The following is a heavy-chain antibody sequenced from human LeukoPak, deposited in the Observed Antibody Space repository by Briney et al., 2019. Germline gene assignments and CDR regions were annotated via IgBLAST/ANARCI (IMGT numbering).Heavy chain of an antibody. CDR2: LSYTGKT. V-gene: IGHV4-59*02. CDR3: SEGYFEPFDH. CDR1: GASVSSSN. J-gene: IGHJ4*02. D-gene: IGHD2/OR15-2a*01. Sequence: PSETLSLTCVVSGASVSSSNWNWIRQLPGKRLEWIGCLSYTGKTDYNPSLTSRVTISLDTSKNQVSLKLRSVTPADTAVYYCSEGYFEPFDHWGQGTLVTVSS.